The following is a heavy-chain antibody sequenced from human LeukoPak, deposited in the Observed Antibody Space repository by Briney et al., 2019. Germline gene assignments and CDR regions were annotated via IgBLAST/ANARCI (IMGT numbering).Heavy chain of an antibody. V-gene: IGHV4-34*01. CDR2: VNHSGST. Sequence: SETLSLTCAVYGGSFSGYDWSWIRQPPGKGLEWIGEVNHSGSTKYNPSLKSRVTISVETSKNQFSLKLSSVTAADTAVYYCARRFLGVWYKPFDYWGQGTLVTVSS. CDR1: GGSFSGYD. CDR3: ARRFLGVWYKPFDY. J-gene: IGHJ4*02. D-gene: IGHD6-19*01.